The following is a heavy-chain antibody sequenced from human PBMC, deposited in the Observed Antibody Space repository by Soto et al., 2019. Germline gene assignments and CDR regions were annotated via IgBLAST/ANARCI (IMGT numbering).Heavy chain of an antibody. CDR2: ISSSSSYI. D-gene: IGHD3-22*01. Sequence: GGSLSLSCAASGFTFSSYSMNWVRQAPGKGLEWVSSISSSSSYIYYADSVKGRFTISRDNAKNSLYLQMNSLRAEDTAVYYCARAYYYDSSGYYYPTYYFDYWGQGTLVTVSS. J-gene: IGHJ4*02. CDR3: ARAYYYDSSGYYYPTYYFDY. V-gene: IGHV3-21*01. CDR1: GFTFSSYS.